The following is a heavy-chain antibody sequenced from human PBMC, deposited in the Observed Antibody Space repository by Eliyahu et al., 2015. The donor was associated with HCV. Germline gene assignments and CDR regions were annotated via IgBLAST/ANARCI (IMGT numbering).Heavy chain of an antibody. CDR2: IKDDGRET. Sequence: EVQLVESGGDLVQPGGSLRLSCAASGFSFSTYRMAWVRQAPGKGPEWVATIKDDGRETFSVDSGRFTVSRDNAQKSLYLQMSNVGAEDTAVYYCVTDRPEKNIDQVFEFWGQGTLVTVSS. D-gene: IGHD1/OR15-1a*01. V-gene: IGHV3-7*01. CDR3: VTDRPEKNIDQVFEF. J-gene: IGHJ4*02. CDR1: GFSFSTYR.